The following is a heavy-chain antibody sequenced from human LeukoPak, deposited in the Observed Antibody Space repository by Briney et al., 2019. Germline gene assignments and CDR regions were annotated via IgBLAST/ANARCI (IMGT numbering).Heavy chain of an antibody. Sequence: GGSLRLSCAASGFTLSSYSMTWVRQAPGKGPEWVSYISSSSSTLYYADSVKGRFTISRDNAKNSLYLQMNSLRAEDTAVYYCARGPPHGSGSYDYWGQGTLVTVSS. CDR1: GFTLSSYS. D-gene: IGHD3-10*01. CDR2: ISSSSSTL. J-gene: IGHJ4*02. V-gene: IGHV3-48*01. CDR3: ARGPPHGSGSYDY.